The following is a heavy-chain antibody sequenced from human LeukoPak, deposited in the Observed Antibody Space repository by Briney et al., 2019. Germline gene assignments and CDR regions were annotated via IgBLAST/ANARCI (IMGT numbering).Heavy chain of an antibody. Sequence: SETLSLTCNVSGGSITSYYWSWIRQPPGKGLEYIGYLYYSGSTYYNPSLKSRVTISVDTSKNQFSLKLSSVTAADTAVYYCARVGDGYNYYFDYWGQGTLVTVSS. D-gene: IGHD5-24*01. CDR3: ARVGDGYNYYFDY. J-gene: IGHJ4*02. CDR1: GGSITSYY. V-gene: IGHV4-59*12. CDR2: LYYSGST.